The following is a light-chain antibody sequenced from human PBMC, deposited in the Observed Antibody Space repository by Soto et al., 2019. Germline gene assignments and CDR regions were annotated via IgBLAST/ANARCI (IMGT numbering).Light chain of an antibody. CDR3: QQTSRRPGA. V-gene: IGKV1-39*01. Sequence: IQMTQSPSSLSASVGDRLTITCRASQSIDNNLNWYQQKPGKAPKLLIYETSILQSGVPSSFSDSGSGAEFTLTIASLQPEDFAAYSCQQTSRRPGAFGQGTKVDIK. J-gene: IGKJ1*01. CDR1: QSIDNN. CDR2: ETS.